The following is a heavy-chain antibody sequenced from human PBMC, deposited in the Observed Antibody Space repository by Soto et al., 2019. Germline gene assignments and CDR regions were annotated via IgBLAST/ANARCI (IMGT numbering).Heavy chain of an antibody. CDR3: ARVRRMTGNIQDNLFDP. CDR2: INAGNGNT. CDR1: GYNFTTYA. D-gene: IGHD1-1*01. J-gene: IGHJ5*02. Sequence: ASVKVSCKASGYNFTTYAMLWVRQAPGQRPEWMGWINAGNGNTQYSQKFQGRVTMTRDTSASTAYMELRSLRSEDTAVYYCARVRRMTGNIQDNLFDPWGQGTPVTVSS. V-gene: IGHV1-3*01.